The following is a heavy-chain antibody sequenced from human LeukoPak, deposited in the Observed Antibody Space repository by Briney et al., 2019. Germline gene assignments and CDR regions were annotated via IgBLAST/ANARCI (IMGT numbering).Heavy chain of an antibody. CDR1: GGSISSYY. V-gene: IGHV4-59*08. Sequence: SETLSLTCTVSGGSISSYYWGWIRQPPGKGLEWIGYIYYSGSTNYNPSLKSRVTISVDTSKNQFSLKLSSVTAADTAVYYCARRVGYSYDHWFDPWGQGTLVTVSS. CDR3: ARRVGYSYDHWFDP. CDR2: IYYSGST. D-gene: IGHD5-18*01. J-gene: IGHJ5*02.